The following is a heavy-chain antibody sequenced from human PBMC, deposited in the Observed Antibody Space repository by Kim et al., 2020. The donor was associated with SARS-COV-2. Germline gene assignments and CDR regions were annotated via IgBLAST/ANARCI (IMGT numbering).Heavy chain of an antibody. CDR3: ARDFRSRPVAGFDF. V-gene: IGHV1-2*02. D-gene: IGHD6-19*01. J-gene: IGHJ4*02. CDR2: INPNNGDT. Sequence: ASVKVSCKASGYTFTGYYMNWVRQAPGQGLEWMGWINPNNGDTTHAQSFQGRITMTRDTSISTAYMELSSLRSDDTAVYYCARDFRSRPVAGFDFWGQGTLVTVSS. CDR1: GYTFTGYY.